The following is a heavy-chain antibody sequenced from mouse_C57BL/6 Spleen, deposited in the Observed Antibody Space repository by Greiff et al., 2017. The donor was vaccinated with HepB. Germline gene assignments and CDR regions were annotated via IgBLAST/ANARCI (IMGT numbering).Heavy chain of an antibody. CDR3: ASNYYGSSSPFAY. CDR1: GYTFTSYW. V-gene: IGHV1-50*01. J-gene: IGHJ3*01. CDR2: IDPSDSYT. D-gene: IGHD1-1*01. Sequence: QVQLQQPGAELVKPGASVKLSCKASGYTFTSYWMQWVKQRPGQGLEWIGEIDPSDSYTNYNQKFKGKATLTVDTSSSTAYMQLSSLTSEDSAVYYCASNYYGSSSPFAYWGQGTLVTVSA.